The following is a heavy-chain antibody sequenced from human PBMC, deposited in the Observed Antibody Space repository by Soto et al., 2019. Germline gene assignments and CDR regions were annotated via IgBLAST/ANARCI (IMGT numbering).Heavy chain of an antibody. CDR2: IDPSDSYT. V-gene: IGHV5-10-1*01. CDR3: ARSPSIAARLNWSDP. J-gene: IGHJ5*02. CDR1: GYSFTSYW. Sequence: PGESLKISCKGSGYSFTSYWISWVRQMPGKGLEWMGRIDPSDSYTNYSPSFQGHVTISADKSISTAYLQWSSLKASDTAMYYCARSPSIAARLNWSDPWGQGTLVTVSS. D-gene: IGHD6-6*01.